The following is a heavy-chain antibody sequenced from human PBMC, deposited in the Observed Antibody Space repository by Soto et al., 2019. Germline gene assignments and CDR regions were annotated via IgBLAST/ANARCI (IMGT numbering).Heavy chain of an antibody. CDR1: GGSITSGNSYS. J-gene: IGHJ5*02. CDR2: ISQTGAT. V-gene: IGHV4-30-2*01. D-gene: IGHD3-10*01. Sequence: QLQLQESGPGLVKPSETLSLTCAVSGGSITSGNSYSWAWIRQPPGRGLEWIGSISQTGATSYNPSLRSRVSASLDKSKTQFSLRRSSVTAADMAVYYCARAVSPYFGTWFDPWGQGTLVTFSS. CDR3: ARAVSPYFGTWFDP.